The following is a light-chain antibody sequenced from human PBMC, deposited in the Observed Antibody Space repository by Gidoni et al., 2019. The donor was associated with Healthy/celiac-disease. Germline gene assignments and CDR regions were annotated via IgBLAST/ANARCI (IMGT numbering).Light chain of an antibody. CDR2: DAS. CDR3: QHPWT. Sequence: IHMTQSPSTLSASVGDRVTITCRASQSISSWLAWYQQKPGKAPKLLIYDASSLESGVPSRFSGSGSGTKFTLTNSSLQPDDFATYYCQHPWTFGQGTKVEIK. CDR1: QSISSW. V-gene: IGKV1-5*01. J-gene: IGKJ1*01.